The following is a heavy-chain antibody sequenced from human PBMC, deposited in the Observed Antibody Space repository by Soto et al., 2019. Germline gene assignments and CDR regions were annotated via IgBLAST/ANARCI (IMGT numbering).Heavy chain of an antibody. Sequence: NPGGSLRLSCAASGFTFSAYNMYWVRQAPGKGLEWVSYMSSSGTYIYYADSVKGRFTISRDNANNSLYLQMNSLRAEDAAVYYCARQLHFGEFSLGYWGQGTLVTVSS. V-gene: IGHV3-21*01. CDR3: ARQLHFGEFSLGY. CDR2: MSSSGTYI. D-gene: IGHD3-10*01. CDR1: GFTFSAYN. J-gene: IGHJ4*02.